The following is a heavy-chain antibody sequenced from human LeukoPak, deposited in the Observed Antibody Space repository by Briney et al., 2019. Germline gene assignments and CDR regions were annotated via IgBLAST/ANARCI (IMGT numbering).Heavy chain of an antibody. CDR3: ARGATGAFDI. Sequence: SETLSLTCAVSGSSISSGGYSWSWIRQPPGKGLEWIGYIYHSGSTYYNPSLKSRVTISVGRSKNQFSLKLSSVTAADTAVYYCARGATGAFDIWGQGTMVTVSS. D-gene: IGHD1-26*01. J-gene: IGHJ3*02. V-gene: IGHV4-30-2*01. CDR2: IYHSGST. CDR1: GSSISSGGYS.